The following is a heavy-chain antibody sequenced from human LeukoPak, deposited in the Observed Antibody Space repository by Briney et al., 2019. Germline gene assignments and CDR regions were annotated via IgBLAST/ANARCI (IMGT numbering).Heavy chain of an antibody. CDR3: AEGSGSNPQHGKFDY. V-gene: IGHV4-34*01. CDR2: INHSGST. J-gene: IGHJ4*02. CDR1: GVSFSGYY. D-gene: IGHD3-10*01. Sequence: SETLSLTCAVYGVSFSGYYWSWVRQPPGKGLEWVGEINHSGSTNYNPSLKSRVTISVDTSKNQFSLKLSSVTAADTAVYYCAEGSGSNPQHGKFDYWGQGTLVTVSS.